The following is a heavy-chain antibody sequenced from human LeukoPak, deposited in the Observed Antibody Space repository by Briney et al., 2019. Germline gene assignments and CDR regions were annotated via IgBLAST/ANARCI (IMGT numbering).Heavy chain of an antibody. V-gene: IGHV3-74*01. Sequence: PGGSLRLSCAASGFTFSNYWMHWVRQAPGKGLVRVSRISSDGRSIIYADPVKGRFTISRDNAKNTLYLQMNSLRVEDTAVYYCARGGRPPEALGDALNIWGQGTMVTVSS. CDR3: ARGGRPPEALGDALNI. J-gene: IGHJ3*02. CDR2: ISSDGRSI. CDR1: GFTFSNYW. D-gene: IGHD1-26*01.